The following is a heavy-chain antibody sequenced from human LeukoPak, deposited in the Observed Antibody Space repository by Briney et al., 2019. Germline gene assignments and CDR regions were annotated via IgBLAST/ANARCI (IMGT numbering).Heavy chain of an antibody. D-gene: IGHD3-3*01. Sequence: ASVKVSCKASGYTFTSYDINWVRQATGQGLEWMGWMNPNSGNTGYAQKFQGRVTITRNTSISTAYMELSGLRSEDTAVYYCARGHYDFWSGYLKHAFDIWGQGTMVTVSS. CDR3: ARGHYDFWSGYLKHAFDI. J-gene: IGHJ3*02. CDR1: GYTFTSYD. CDR2: MNPNSGNT. V-gene: IGHV1-8*03.